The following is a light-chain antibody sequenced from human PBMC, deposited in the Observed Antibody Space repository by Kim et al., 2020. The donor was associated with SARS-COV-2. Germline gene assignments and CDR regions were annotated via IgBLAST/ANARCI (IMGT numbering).Light chain of an antibody. CDR2: SAS. CDR3: QQSYGPPYT. J-gene: IGKJ2*01. CDR1: QSISTY. Sequence: DIQMTQSPSSLSASVGDRVTITCRASQSISTYLNWYQHKPGKAPKVLIYSASTLQSAVPSRFSGSGSGTEFTLSIGGLQPEDFATYYCQQSYGPPYTCGQGTKLEIK. V-gene: IGKV1-39*01.